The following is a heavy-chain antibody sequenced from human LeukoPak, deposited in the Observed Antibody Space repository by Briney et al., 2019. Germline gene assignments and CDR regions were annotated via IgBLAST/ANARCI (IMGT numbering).Heavy chain of an antibody. CDR2: ISSSGSTI. J-gene: IGHJ5*02. D-gene: IGHD3-3*01. Sequence: PGGSLRLSCAASGFTFSSYEMNWVRQAPGKGLEWVSYISSSGSTIYYADSVKGRFTISRDNAKNSLYLQMNSLRAEDTAVYYCARDRYDFWSGYSLNWFDPWGQEPWSPSPQ. V-gene: IGHV3-48*03. CDR1: GFTFSSYE. CDR3: ARDRYDFWSGYSLNWFDP.